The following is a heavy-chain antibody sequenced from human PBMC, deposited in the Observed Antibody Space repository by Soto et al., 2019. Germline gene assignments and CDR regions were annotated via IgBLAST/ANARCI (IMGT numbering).Heavy chain of an antibody. V-gene: IGHV3-53*01. CDR1: GFSVSNVW. CDR2: MSDGGKT. CDR3: SRDHSSGGYDS. D-gene: IGHD5-12*01. J-gene: IGHJ4*02. Sequence: PGGSLRLSCSASGFSVSNVWMTWVRQAPGKGLEWVSSMSDGGKTYYTDSVKGRFTLSRDTSRNTLHLQMYSVRAEDTAVYYCSRDHSSGGYDSRGQGTLVTVSS.